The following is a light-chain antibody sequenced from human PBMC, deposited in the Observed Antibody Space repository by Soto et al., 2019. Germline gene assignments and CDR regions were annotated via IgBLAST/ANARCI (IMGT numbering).Light chain of an antibody. CDR1: SSDVGGYNY. Sequence: QSVLTQPPSASGSPGQSVTISCTGTSSDVGGYNYVSWYQQHPGKAPKLMIYEVSKRPSGVPDRFSGSKSGNTASLTVSGLQAEDEADYYCSSYAGSNNPYVFGTGTKVTAL. J-gene: IGLJ1*01. CDR2: EVS. V-gene: IGLV2-8*01. CDR3: SSYAGSNNPYV.